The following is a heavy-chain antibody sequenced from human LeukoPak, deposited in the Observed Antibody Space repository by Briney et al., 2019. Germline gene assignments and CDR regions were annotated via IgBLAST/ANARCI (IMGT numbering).Heavy chain of an antibody. CDR3: ANHLACGSTTCPSFDD. Sequence: GGSLRLSCAASGFTFSSYSMNWVRQAPGKGLEWVASISHSGYDIYYADSMKGRFTTSRDNARYSLSLQMNNLRADDTAVYYCANHLACGSTTCPSFDDWGQGTLVTVSS. CDR2: ISHSGYDI. J-gene: IGHJ4*02. V-gene: IGHV3-21*01. CDR1: GFTFSSYS. D-gene: IGHD2-2*01.